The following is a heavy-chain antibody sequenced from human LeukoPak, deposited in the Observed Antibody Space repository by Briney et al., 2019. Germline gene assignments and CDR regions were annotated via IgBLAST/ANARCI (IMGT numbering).Heavy chain of an antibody. V-gene: IGHV3-23*01. CDR3: AKDFGIAVADTFQF. D-gene: IGHD6-19*01. Sequence: GGSLRLSCTASGFTFSNFAMSWVRQDPGMGLQWVSSISGSGDSTFYADSVKGRFTISRDNSKNTLYLQMNNLRVDDTATYYCAKDFGIAVADTFQFWGQGTLVTVS. CDR2: ISGSGDST. CDR1: GFTFSNFA. J-gene: IGHJ1*01.